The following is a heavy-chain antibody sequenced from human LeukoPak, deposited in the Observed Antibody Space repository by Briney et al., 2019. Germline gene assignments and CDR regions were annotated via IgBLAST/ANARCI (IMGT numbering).Heavy chain of an antibody. V-gene: IGHV4-34*01. CDR2: INHSGST. CDR3: ARYSSGWPFDY. CDR1: GGSFSGYY. J-gene: IGHJ4*02. D-gene: IGHD6-19*01. Sequence: PSETLSLTCAVYGGSFSGYYWSWIRQPPGKGLEWIGEINHSGSTNYNPSLKSRVTISVDTSKNQFSLKLSSVTAADTAVYYCARYSSGWPFDYWGQGTLVTVSS.